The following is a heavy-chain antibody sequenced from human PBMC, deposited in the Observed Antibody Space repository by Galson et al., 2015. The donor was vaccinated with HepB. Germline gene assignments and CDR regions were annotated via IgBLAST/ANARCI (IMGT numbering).Heavy chain of an antibody. D-gene: IGHD4-17*01. CDR1: GGTFSSYA. V-gene: IGHV1-69*04. J-gene: IGHJ5*02. CDR2: IIPILGIA. CDR3: ARVWYPYPIGYGDYGEGFDP. Sequence: SVKVSCKASGGTFSSYAISWVRQAPGQGLEWMGRIIPILGIANYAQKFQGRVTITADKSTSTAYMELSSLRSEDTAVYYCARVWYPYPIGYGDYGEGFDPWGQGTLVTVSS.